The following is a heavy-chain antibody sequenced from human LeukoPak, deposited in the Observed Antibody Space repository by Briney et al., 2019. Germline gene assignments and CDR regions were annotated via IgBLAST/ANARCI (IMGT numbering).Heavy chain of an antibody. Sequence: GGSLRLSCAASGFTFNNYPMHWVRQAPGKGLEWVAVISYEGSNKHYADSVKGRFTISRDNSKHPLYLQMNSLRAEDTALYYCARDPNILGLRFSGWTGDYWGQGNLVTVSS. CDR1: GFTFNNYP. J-gene: IGHJ4*02. CDR3: ARDPNILGLRFSGWTGDY. CDR2: ISYEGSNK. V-gene: IGHV3-30-3*01. D-gene: IGHD3-3*01.